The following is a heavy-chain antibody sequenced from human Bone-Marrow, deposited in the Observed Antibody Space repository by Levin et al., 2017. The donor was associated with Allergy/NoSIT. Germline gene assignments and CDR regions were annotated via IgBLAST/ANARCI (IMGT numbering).Heavy chain of an antibody. V-gene: IGHV3-9*01. Sequence: RAGGSLRLSCVASGFTFGDYAMNWVRQVPGKGLEWVSGISWNGGNLGYAESVRGRFTISRDNDKNTLYLQMNSLRPEDSALYFCSKDLYSSLYFHGFDVWGRGTTVTVSS. CDR1: GFTFGDYA. D-gene: IGHD6-19*01. CDR3: SKDLYSSLYFHGFDV. CDR2: ISWNGGNL. J-gene: IGHJ6*02.